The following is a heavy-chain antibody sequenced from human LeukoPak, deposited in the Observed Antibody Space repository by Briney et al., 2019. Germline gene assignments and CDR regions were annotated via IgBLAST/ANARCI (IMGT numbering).Heavy chain of an antibody. CDR2: INSGSTYM. CDR1: GFYFSSYS. D-gene: IGHD1-1*01. Sequence: PGGSLRLSCGASGFYFSSYSMNWVRQATGKGLEWVTSINSGSTYMYYADSVKGRFTISRDNAKNSLHLQMYSLRAEDTAVYFCARVEATTGRNYHYYYMDVWGKGTTVTVSS. CDR3: ARVEATTGRNYHYYYMDV. V-gene: IGHV3-21*01. J-gene: IGHJ6*03.